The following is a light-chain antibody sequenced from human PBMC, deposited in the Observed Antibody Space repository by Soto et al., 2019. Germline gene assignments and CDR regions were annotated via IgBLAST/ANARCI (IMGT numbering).Light chain of an antibody. J-gene: IGKJ4*01. CDR2: GAS. Sequence: EIVLTQSPGTLSLSPGERATLSCRASQSVSTSYLAWYQQKPGQAPRLLIYGASSRATGITDRFSGSGSGADSTLTISRLEPDDFAVYYCQQYGSVPLTFGGGTKVEIK. CDR3: QQYGSVPLT. V-gene: IGKV3-20*01. CDR1: QSVSTSY.